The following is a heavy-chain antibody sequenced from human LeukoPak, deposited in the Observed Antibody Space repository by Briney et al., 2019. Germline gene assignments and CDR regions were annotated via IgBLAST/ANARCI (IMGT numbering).Heavy chain of an antibody. Sequence: PSETLSLTCTVSGGSITTYHWSWIRQHPGEGLEWIGYIYYSGNTNYNPSLESRVTISIATSKNQLSLKLNSVTAADTAVYYCASEGVSSGCFDPWGQGTLVTVSS. CDR2: IYYSGNT. CDR3: ASEGVSSGCFDP. V-gene: IGHV4-59*01. CDR1: GGSITTYH. J-gene: IGHJ5*02. D-gene: IGHD2-8*01.